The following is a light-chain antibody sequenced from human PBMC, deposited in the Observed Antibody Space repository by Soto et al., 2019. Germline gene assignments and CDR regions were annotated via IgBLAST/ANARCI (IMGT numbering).Light chain of an antibody. CDR3: CSYAGSYTHVV. J-gene: IGLJ2*01. CDR1: SSDVGDYNY. CDR2: DVS. Sequence: QSALTQPRSVSGSPGQSVTISCTGTSSDVGDYNYVSWYQQHPGKAPKLMIYDVSKWPSGVPDRFSGSKSGNTASLTISGLQAEDEADYYCCSYAGSYTHVVFGGGTKLTVL. V-gene: IGLV2-11*01.